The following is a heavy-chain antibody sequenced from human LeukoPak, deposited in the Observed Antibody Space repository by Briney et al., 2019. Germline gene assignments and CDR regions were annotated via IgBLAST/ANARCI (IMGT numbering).Heavy chain of an antibody. CDR1: GGSISSYY. D-gene: IGHD6-19*01. V-gene: IGHV4-59*08. CDR3: AGGRSSILAY. Sequence: SETLSLTCTVSGGSISSYYWSWIRQPPGKGLEWIGYIYYSGSTNYNPSLKSRVTISVDTSKNQFSLKLSSVTATDTAVYYCAGGRSSILAYWGQGALVTVSS. CDR2: IYYSGST. J-gene: IGHJ4*02.